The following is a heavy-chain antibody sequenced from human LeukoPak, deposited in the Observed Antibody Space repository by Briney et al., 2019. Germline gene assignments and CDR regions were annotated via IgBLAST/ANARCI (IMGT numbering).Heavy chain of an antibody. CDR2: IYHAGST. D-gene: IGHD3-10*01. V-gene: IGHV4-38-2*02. J-gene: IGHJ6*02. Sequence: PSETLSLTCTVSGYSISSGYYWGWIRQSPGKGLEWIGSIYHAGSTLHNPSLKSRVTISVDKSKNQFSLKLSSVTAADTAVYYCARDQGGSGLNYYYGMDVWGQGTTVTVSS. CDR3: ARDQGGSGLNYYYGMDV. CDR1: GYSISSGYY.